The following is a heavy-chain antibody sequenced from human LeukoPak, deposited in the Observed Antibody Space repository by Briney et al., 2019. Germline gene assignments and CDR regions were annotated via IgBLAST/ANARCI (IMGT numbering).Heavy chain of an antibody. D-gene: IGHD3-3*01. V-gene: IGHV4-59*01. J-gene: IGHJ5*02. CDR1: GGSISSYY. CDR2: IYYSGST. CDR3: AKGPSPRRLEYDSFNWFDP. Sequence: SETLSLTCTVSGGSISSYYWSWIRQPPGKGLEWIGYIYYSGSTNYNPSLKSRVTISVDTSKNQFSLKLSSVTAADTAVYYCAKGPSPRRLEYDSFNWFDPWGQGTLVTVSS.